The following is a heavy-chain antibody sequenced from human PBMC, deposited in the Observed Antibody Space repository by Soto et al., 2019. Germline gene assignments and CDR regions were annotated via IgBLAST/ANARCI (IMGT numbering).Heavy chain of an antibody. CDR2: ISTDGRDK. CDR1: GFTFSRHA. D-gene: IGHD6-13*01. V-gene: IGHV3-30*04. Sequence: GGSLRLSCAASGFTFSRHAMHWVRQAPGKGLEWVAVISTDGRDKYHADSVKGRFTISRDNSKNTLYLQMNSLRAEDTAVYYCAKDHDLAAAGYYFDYWGQETLVTVSS. J-gene: IGHJ4*02. CDR3: AKDHDLAAAGYYFDY.